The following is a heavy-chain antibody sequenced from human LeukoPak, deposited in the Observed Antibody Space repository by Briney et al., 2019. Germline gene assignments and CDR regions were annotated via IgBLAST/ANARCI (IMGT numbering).Heavy chain of an antibody. V-gene: IGHV4-59*08. J-gene: IGHJ3*02. CDR1: GGSISSYY. D-gene: IGHD6-13*01. Sequence: SETLSLTCTVSGGSISSYYWSWIRQPPGKGLEWIGYIYYSGSTNYNPSLKSRVTISVDTSKNQFSLKLSSVTAADTAVYYCARHRRSSSWYWEAFDIRGQGTMVTVSS. CDR2: IYYSGST. CDR3: ARHRRSSSWYWEAFDI.